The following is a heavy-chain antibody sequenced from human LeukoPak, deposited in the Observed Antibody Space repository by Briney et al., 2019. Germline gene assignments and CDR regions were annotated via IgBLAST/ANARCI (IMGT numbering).Heavy chain of an antibody. V-gene: IGHV3-30*02. D-gene: IGHD1-26*01. CDR2: IRYDGSKK. CDR3: AKKTIVGATVDAFDI. Sequence: GGSLRLSCAASEFTFSNYGMHWVRQAPGKGLEWVAPIRYDGSKKYYADSVKGRFTISRDNSKNTLYLQMNSLRAEDTAVYYCAKKTIVGATVDAFDIWGQGTMVTVSS. J-gene: IGHJ3*02. CDR1: EFTFSNYG.